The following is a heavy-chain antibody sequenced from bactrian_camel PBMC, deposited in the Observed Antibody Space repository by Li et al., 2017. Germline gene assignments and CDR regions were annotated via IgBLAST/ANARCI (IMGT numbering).Heavy chain of an antibody. CDR3: ATDYSDSVQDFGY. V-gene: IGHV3S63*01. CDR2: IWVSVGST. D-gene: IGHD4*01. Sequence: VQLVESGGGSVQAGGSLRLSCTASGLTFATYAGAWFRQVPGKEREAVAGIWVSVGSTYYSDSVKGRFTVSRDNAKKTVYLQMTSLKPEDTAMYYCATDYSDSVQDFGYWGQGTQVTVS. CDR1: GLTFATYA. J-gene: IGHJ6*01.